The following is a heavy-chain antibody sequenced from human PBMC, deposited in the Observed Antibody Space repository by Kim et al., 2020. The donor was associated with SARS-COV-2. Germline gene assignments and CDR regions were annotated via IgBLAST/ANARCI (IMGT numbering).Heavy chain of an antibody. V-gene: IGHV3-15*01. D-gene: IGHD3-10*01. CDR3: TTDDAGLWFGELGDFDY. CDR1: GFTFSNAW. CDR2: IKSKTDGGTT. J-gene: IGHJ4*02. Sequence: GGSLRLSCAASGFTFSNAWMSWVRQAPGKGLEWVGRIKSKTDGGTTDYAAPVKGRFTISRDDSKNTLYLQMNSLKTEDTAVYYCTTDDAGLWFGELGDFDYWGQGTLVTVSS.